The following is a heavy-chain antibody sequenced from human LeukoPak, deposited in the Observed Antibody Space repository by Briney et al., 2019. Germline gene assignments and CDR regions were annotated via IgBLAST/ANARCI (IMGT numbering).Heavy chain of an antibody. Sequence: PGGSLRLSCAASGFTLSSYGMHWVRQAPGKGLEWVAVISYDGSNKYYADSVKGRFTISRDNSKNTLYLQMNSLRAEDTAVYYCACITMVRGVTNSEGWGQGTLVTVSS. CDR1: GFTLSSYG. CDR2: ISYDGSNK. D-gene: IGHD3-10*01. J-gene: IGHJ4*02. CDR3: ACITMVRGVTNSEG. V-gene: IGHV3-30*03.